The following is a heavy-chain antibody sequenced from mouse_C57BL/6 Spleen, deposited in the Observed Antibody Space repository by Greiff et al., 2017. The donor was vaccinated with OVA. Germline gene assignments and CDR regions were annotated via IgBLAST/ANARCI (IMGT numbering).Heavy chain of an antibody. D-gene: IGHD4-1*01. J-gene: IGHJ2*01. Sequence: QVQLQQSGAELVRPGTSVKVSCKASGYAFPNYLIEWVKQRPGQGLEWIGVINPGSGGTNYNEKFKGKATLTADKSSSTAYMQLSSLTSEDSAVYFCARRKLGRGGYFDYWGQGTTLTVSS. CDR2: INPGSGGT. CDR3: ARRKLGRGGYFDY. CDR1: GYAFPNYL. V-gene: IGHV1-54*01.